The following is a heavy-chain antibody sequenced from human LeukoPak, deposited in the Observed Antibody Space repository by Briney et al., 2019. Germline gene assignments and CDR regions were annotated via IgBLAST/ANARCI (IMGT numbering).Heavy chain of an antibody. CDR3: ARDPFSILTGYYPD. CDR2: IIPIFGTA. D-gene: IGHD3-9*01. Sequence: ASVKVSCKASGGTFSSYAISWVRQAPGQGLEWMGGIIPIFGTANYAQKFQGRVTITADKSTSTAYMGLSSLRSEDKAVYYCARDPFSILTGYYPDWGQGTLVTVSS. V-gene: IGHV1-69*06. J-gene: IGHJ4*02. CDR1: GGTFSSYA.